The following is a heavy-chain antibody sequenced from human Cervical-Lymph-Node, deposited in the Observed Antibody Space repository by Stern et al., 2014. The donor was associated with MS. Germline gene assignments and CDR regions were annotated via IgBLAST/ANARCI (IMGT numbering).Heavy chain of an antibody. CDR2: IFPVFGTP. D-gene: IGHD6-13*01. V-gene: IGHV1-69*01. Sequence: QVQLGQSGAEVTKPGSSVQVSCTASGGTFSKFPSSWVRQAPGQGLEWMGGIFPVFGTPTYAQEFRGRVTITADVSTSTVYMELSSLRSDDTAVYYCALSSETSDRWYSLGYDLWGQGTLVTVSS. J-gene: IGHJ5*02. CDR3: ALSSETSDRWYSLGYDL. CDR1: GGTFSKFP.